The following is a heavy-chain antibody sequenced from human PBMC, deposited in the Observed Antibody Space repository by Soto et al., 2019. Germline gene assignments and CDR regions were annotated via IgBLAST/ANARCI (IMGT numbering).Heavy chain of an antibody. CDR2: IYYSGST. CDR1: GGSIISGDYY. V-gene: IGHV4-30-4*01. D-gene: IGHD6-6*01. J-gene: IGHJ5*02. Sequence: SETLSLTCTVSGGSIISGDYYWIWIRQPPGKGLEWIGYIYYSGSTHYNPSLKSRVTISVDTSKNQFSLKLSSVTAADTAVYYCARERPDGARLDPWGQGTLVTVSS. CDR3: ARERPDGARLDP.